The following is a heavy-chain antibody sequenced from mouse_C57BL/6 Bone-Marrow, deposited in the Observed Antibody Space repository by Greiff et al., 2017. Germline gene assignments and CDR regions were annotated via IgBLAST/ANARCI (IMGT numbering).Heavy chain of an antibody. J-gene: IGHJ1*03. CDR1: GYTFTTYP. D-gene: IGHD1-1*01. Sequence: VQLQQSGAELVKPGASVKMSCKASGYTFTTYPLEWMKQNHGKSLEWIGNFHPYNDDTKYNEKFKGKATLTVEKSSSTVYLELSRLTSDDSAVYYCARGYYGSSSYWYFDVWGTGTTVTVSS. V-gene: IGHV1-47*01. CDR3: ARGYYGSSSYWYFDV. CDR2: FHPYNDDT.